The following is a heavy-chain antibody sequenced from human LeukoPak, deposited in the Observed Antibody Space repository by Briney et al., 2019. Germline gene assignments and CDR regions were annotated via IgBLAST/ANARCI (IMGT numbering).Heavy chain of an antibody. V-gene: IGHV1-18*01. D-gene: IGHD3-9*01. Sequence: ASVKVSCKASGGTFSSYAISWVRQAPGQGLEWMGWISDYNGNTNYAQKLQGRVTMTTDTSTSTAYMGLRSLRSDDTAVYYCARTRRGLRYFDWPYFDYWGQGTLVTVSS. CDR3: ARTRRGLRYFDWPYFDY. J-gene: IGHJ4*02. CDR2: ISDYNGNT. CDR1: GGTFSSYA.